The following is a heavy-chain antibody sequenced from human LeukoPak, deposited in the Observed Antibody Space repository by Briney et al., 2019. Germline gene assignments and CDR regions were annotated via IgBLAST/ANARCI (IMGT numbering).Heavy chain of an antibody. J-gene: IGHJ4*02. Sequence: GGSLRLSCAASGFTVSSNYMSWVRQAPGKGLEWVSAISGSGGSTYYADSVKGRFTISRDNSKNTLYLQMNSLRAEDTAVYYCAKDEVAIVVVPAAMSIHWGQGTLVTVSS. CDR1: GFTVSSNY. CDR2: ISGSGGST. V-gene: IGHV3-23*01. CDR3: AKDEVAIVVVPAAMSIH. D-gene: IGHD2-2*03.